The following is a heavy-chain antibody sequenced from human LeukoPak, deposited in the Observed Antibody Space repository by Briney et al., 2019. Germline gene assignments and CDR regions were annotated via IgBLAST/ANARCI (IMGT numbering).Heavy chain of an antibody. V-gene: IGHV3-7*01. CDR3: ARDHRGSGSRYYYYYMDV. J-gene: IGHJ6*03. Sequence: PGGSLRLSCAASGFTFSSYWMSWVRQAPGKGLEWVANIKQDGSEKYYVDSVKGRFTISRDNAKNSLYLQMNSLRAEDTAVYSCARDHRGSGSRYYYYYMDVWGKGTTVTISS. CDR1: GFTFSSYW. D-gene: IGHD3-10*01. CDR2: IKQDGSEK.